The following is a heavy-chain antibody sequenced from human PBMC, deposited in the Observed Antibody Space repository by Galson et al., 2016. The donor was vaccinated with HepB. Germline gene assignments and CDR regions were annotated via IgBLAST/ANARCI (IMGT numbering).Heavy chain of an antibody. CDR1: GDSISSSDYY. Sequence: LSLTCTVSGDSISSSDYYWGWIRQPPGKGLEWIASINYAGSPCYNPSLKDRVTISVDTSKNQFPLKVSSVTAADTAVYYCARHTSTRGAFDSWGQGRLVTVSS. CDR2: INYAGSP. J-gene: IGHJ5*01. V-gene: IGHV4-39*01. D-gene: IGHD4/OR15-4a*01. CDR3: ARHTSTRGAFDS.